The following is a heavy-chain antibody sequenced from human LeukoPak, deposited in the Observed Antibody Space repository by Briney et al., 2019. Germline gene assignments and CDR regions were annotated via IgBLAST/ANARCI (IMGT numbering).Heavy chain of an antibody. D-gene: IGHD3-3*01. CDR1: GGTFSSYA. Sequence: ASVKVSCKASGGTFSSYAISWVRQAPGQGLEWMGGIIPIFGTANYAQKFQGRVTITADESTSTAYMELSSLRSEDTAVYYCARDLELGYDFWSGYSDYWGQGTLVTVSS. CDR2: IIPIFGTA. V-gene: IGHV1-69*13. J-gene: IGHJ4*02. CDR3: ARDLELGYDFWSGYSDY.